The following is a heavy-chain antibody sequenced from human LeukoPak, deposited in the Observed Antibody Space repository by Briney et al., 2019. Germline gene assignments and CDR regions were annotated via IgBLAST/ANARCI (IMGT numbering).Heavy chain of an antibody. J-gene: IGHJ4*02. CDR3: ARDVWGSYRSYFDY. Sequence: SETLSLTCTVSGGSISSYYWSWIRQPPGKGLEWIGYIYYSGSTNYNPSLKSRVTISVDTSKNQFSLKLSPVTAADTAVYYCARDVWGSYRSYFDYWGQGTLVTVSS. CDR2: IYYSGST. V-gene: IGHV4-59*01. D-gene: IGHD3-16*02. CDR1: GGSISSYY.